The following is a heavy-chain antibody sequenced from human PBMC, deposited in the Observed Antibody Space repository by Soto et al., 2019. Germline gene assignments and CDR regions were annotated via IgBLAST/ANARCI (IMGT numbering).Heavy chain of an antibody. Sequence: GGSLRLSCAASGFTFSSYGMHWVRQAPGKGLEWVAVIWYDGSNKYYAGSVKGRFTISRDNSKNTLYLQMNSLRAEDTAVYYCARGYCSSTSCARLYYYYGMDVWGQGTTVTVSS. CDR3: ARGYCSSTSCARLYYYYGMDV. CDR2: IWYDGSNK. CDR1: GFTFSSYG. D-gene: IGHD2-2*01. V-gene: IGHV3-33*01. J-gene: IGHJ6*02.